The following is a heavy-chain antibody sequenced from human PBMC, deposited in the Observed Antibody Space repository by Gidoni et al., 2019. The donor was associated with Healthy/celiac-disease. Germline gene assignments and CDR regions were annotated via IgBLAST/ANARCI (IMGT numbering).Heavy chain of an antibody. CDR1: GGSFSGYY. Sequence: QVQLQQWGAGLLKPSETLSLTCAVYGGSFSGYYWSWIRQPPGKGLAWIGEINHSGSTNYNPSLKSRVTISVDTSKNQFSLKLSSVTAADTAVYYCARVVRAAAGIGWFDPWGQGTLVTXS. J-gene: IGHJ5*02. D-gene: IGHD6-13*01. V-gene: IGHV4-34*01. CDR2: INHSGST. CDR3: ARVVRAAAGIGWFDP.